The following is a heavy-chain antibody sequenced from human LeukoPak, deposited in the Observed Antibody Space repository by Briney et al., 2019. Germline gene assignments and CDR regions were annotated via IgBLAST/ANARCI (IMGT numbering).Heavy chain of an antibody. V-gene: IGHV3-48*02. Sequence: GGSLRLSRAASGFTFSSYSMNWVRQAPGKGLEWVSYISSSSRTKYYADSVKGRFTISRDNAKNSLDLQMHSLRDEDTAVYYCVRERYCGRDCYSFDYYGMDVWGQGTTVTVSS. CDR2: ISSSSRTK. CDR1: GFTFSSYS. CDR3: VRERYCGRDCYSFDYYGMDV. D-gene: IGHD2-21*02. J-gene: IGHJ6*02.